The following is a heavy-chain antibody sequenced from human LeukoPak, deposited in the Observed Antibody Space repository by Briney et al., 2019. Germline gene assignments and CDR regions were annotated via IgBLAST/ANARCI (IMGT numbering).Heavy chain of an antibody. CDR2: IKQDGSEK. CDR1: GLAFSYYW. Sequence: PGGSLRLSCAASGLAFSYYWMSWVRQAPGKGLEWVANIKQDGSEKHYVDSVKGRFTVSRDNAKSSLYLQMNSLRAEDTAVYYCAVYYSSGPIAYWGQGTLVTVSS. D-gene: IGHD3-22*01. J-gene: IGHJ4*02. CDR3: AVYYSSGPIAY. V-gene: IGHV3-7*01.